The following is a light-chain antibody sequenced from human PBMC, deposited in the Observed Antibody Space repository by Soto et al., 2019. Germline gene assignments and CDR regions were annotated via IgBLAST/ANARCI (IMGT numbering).Light chain of an antibody. V-gene: IGKV3-11*01. CDR1: QSVRTY. J-gene: IGKJ5*01. CDR2: DAS. Sequence: IVLPHSPVTLSLSPGERATRSCRASQSVRTYFAWNRVKPGQAPRLLIHDASRRASGVPARFSGSGSGIDFTRTISSLEPEDFALCDCRQRSTLPPITFGQGTLLEIK. CDR3: RQRSTLPPIT.